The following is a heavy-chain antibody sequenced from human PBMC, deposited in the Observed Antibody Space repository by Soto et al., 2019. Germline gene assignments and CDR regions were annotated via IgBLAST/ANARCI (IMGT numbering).Heavy chain of an antibody. CDR1: GFTFSSSW. CDR3: ARHRNLGGG. V-gene: IGHV3-7*03. D-gene: IGHD3-16*01. Sequence: EVQLVESGGGLVQPGGSLRLSCAASGFTFSSSWLTWVRQAPGKGLEWMANINEDGSEKYYVDSVKGRCTISRDNARNSLYLQMNSLRVDDTAVYYCARHRNLGGGWGQGTLVTVSS. CDR2: INEDGSEK. J-gene: IGHJ4*02.